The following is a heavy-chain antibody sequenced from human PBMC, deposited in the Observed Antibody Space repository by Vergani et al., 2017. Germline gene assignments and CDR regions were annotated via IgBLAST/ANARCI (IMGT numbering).Heavy chain of an antibody. D-gene: IGHD2-2*01. Sequence: QVQLVESGGGVVQPGGSPRLSCAASGFTFSSYGMHWVRQAPGKGLEWVAFIRYDGSNKYYADSVKGRFTISRDNSKNTLYLQMNSLRAEDTAVYYCAKGRVPAAIRGVDYWGQGTLVTVSS. CDR1: GFTFSSYG. CDR3: AKGRVPAAIRGVDY. V-gene: IGHV3-30*02. J-gene: IGHJ4*02. CDR2: IRYDGSNK.